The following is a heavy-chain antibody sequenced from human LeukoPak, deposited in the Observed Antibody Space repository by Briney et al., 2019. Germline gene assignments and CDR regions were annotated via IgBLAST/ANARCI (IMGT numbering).Heavy chain of an antibody. D-gene: IGHD2-21*02. Sequence: GGSLRLSCAASGFTFSSYAMSWVRQAPGKGLEWVSAISGSGGSTYYADSVEGRFTISRDNSKNTLYLQMNSLRAEDTAVYYCAKAVVVTATPMSWFDPWGQGTLVTVSS. CDR1: GFTFSSYA. V-gene: IGHV3-23*01. CDR2: ISGSGGST. CDR3: AKAVVVTATPMSWFDP. J-gene: IGHJ5*02.